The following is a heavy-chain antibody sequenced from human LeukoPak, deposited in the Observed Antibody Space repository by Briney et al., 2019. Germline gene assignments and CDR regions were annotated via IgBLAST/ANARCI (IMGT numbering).Heavy chain of an antibody. Sequence: SETLSLTCTVSGGSISSSCYYWGWIRQPPGKGLEWIGSIYYSGSTYYNPSLKSRVTTSVDTSKNQFSLNLSAVTAADTAVYYRQRAVDAFDIWGQGTMVTVSS. CDR3: QRAVDAFDI. CDR1: GGSISSSCYY. CDR2: IYYSGST. D-gene: IGHD6-25*01. J-gene: IGHJ3*02. V-gene: IGHV4-39*01.